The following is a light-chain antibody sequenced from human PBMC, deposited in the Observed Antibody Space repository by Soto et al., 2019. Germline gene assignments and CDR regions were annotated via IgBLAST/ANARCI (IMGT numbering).Light chain of an antibody. Sequence: PGERATLSFRASQSVSSYLAWYQQKPGQAPRLLIYDASNRATGIPARFSGSGAGTDFTRTISSLEPEELSVDEGQQRSNWPVTFCQVTRLE. CDR1: QSVSSY. CDR2: DAS. CDR3: QQRSNWPVT. V-gene: IGKV3-11*01. J-gene: IGKJ5*01.